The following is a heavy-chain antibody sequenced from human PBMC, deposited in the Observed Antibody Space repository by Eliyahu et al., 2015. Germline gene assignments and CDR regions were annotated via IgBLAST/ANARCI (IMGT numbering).Heavy chain of an antibody. CDR2: IHENGDGH. CDR1: GGPLXGRX. CDR3: ARALLRRIATDASHKLHYYYGMDV. Sequence: QVQLQQGGAGLLKPSETLSLXCTVNGGPLXGRXXTWIPQSPGKGLEWIGDIHENGDGHQSHDPTXQGRVTLSTDNSKNRFSLRLKSVTAADTAVYFCARALLRRIATDASHKLHYYYGMDVWGQGTAVTVS. D-gene: IGHD3-10*01. V-gene: IGHV4-34*01. J-gene: IGHJ6*02.